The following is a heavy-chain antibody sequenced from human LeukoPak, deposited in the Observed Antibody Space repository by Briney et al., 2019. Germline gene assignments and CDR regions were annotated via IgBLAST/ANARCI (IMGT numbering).Heavy chain of an antibody. D-gene: IGHD3-22*01. Sequence: SVKVSFKASGGTFSSYAISWVRQAPGQGLEWMGRIIPILGIANYAQKFQGRVTITADKSTSTAYMELSSLRSEDTAVYYCARRTLYDSSGYYPFDYWGQGTLVTVSS. V-gene: IGHV1-69*04. CDR1: GGTFSSYA. CDR3: ARRTLYDSSGYYPFDY. CDR2: IIPILGIA. J-gene: IGHJ4*02.